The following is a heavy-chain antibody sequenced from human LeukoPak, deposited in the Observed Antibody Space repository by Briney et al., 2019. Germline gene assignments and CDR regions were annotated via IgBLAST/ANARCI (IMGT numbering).Heavy chain of an antibody. CDR1: GFTFSSYA. CDR3: ARGDDYGDFDFDY. Sequence: GGSLRLSCAASGFTFSSYAMSWVRQAPGKGLEWVSAISSSGGSTYYADSVKGRFTISRDNSKNTLYLQMNSLRAEDTAVYYCARGDDYGDFDFDYWGQGTLVTVSS. D-gene: IGHD4-17*01. CDR2: ISSSGGST. J-gene: IGHJ4*02. V-gene: IGHV3-23*01.